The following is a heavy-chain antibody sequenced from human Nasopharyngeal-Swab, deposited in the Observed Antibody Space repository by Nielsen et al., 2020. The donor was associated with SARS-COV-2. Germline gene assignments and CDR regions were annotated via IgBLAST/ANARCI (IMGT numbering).Heavy chain of an antibody. Sequence: GESLKISCKGSGYSFTSYWIGWVRQMPGKGLEWMGIIYPGDSDTRYSPSFQGQVTISADKSISTAYLQWSSLKASDTAMYYCARQQGSSGLTYDAFDIWGQGTMVTVSS. J-gene: IGHJ3*02. CDR1: GYSFTSYW. CDR3: ARQQGSSGLTYDAFDI. V-gene: IGHV5-51*01. CDR2: IYPGDSDT. D-gene: IGHD6-19*01.